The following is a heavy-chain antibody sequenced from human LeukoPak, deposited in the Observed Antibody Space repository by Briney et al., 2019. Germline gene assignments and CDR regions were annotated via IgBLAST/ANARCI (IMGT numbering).Heavy chain of an antibody. D-gene: IGHD3-16*02. Sequence: PGGSLRLSCAASGFTFSSYEMNWVRQAPEKGLEWVSYISNSGSTIYYADPVKGRFTISRDNAKNSLYLQMNSLRAEDTAVYYCARAHHRRVYDYVWGSYPYWGQGTLVTVSS. CDR3: ARAHHRRVYDYVWGSYPY. CDR2: ISNSGSTI. CDR1: GFTFSSYE. V-gene: IGHV3-48*03. J-gene: IGHJ4*02.